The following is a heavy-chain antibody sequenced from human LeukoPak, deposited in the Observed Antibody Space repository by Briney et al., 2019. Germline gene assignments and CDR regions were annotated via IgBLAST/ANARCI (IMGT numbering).Heavy chain of an antibody. Sequence: GGSLRLSCAAPGFTFNVYGMYWVRQAPGKGLEWVAYIQHDGRNKYYADSVKGRFAISRDKSNDTLYLQMNSLRAEDTAVYYCAKPRPGNYPQPNDYWGQGTLVTVSS. CDR3: AKPRPGNYPQPNDY. J-gene: IGHJ4*02. D-gene: IGHD3-10*01. V-gene: IGHV3-30*02. CDR2: IQHDGRNK. CDR1: GFTFNVYG.